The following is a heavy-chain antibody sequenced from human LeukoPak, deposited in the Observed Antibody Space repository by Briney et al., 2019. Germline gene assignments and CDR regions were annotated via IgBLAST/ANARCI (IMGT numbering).Heavy chain of an antibody. J-gene: IGHJ4*02. D-gene: IGHD6-13*01. CDR3: ASLYSSSHDY. CDR2: FNHSGST. Sequence: PSETLSLTCAVYGGSCSGYYWSWIRQPPGKGLEWIGEFNHSGSTNYNPSLKSRVTISVDTSKNQFSLKLSSVTAEDTAVYYCASLYSSSHDYWGQGTLVTVYS. CDR1: GGSCSGYY. V-gene: IGHV4-34*01.